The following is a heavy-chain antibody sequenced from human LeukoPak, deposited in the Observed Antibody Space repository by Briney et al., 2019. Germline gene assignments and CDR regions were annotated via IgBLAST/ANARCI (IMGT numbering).Heavy chain of an antibody. V-gene: IGHV3-23*01. CDR1: GFTFSSYA. Sequence: GGSLRLSCAASGFTFSSYAMSWVRQAPGQGLEWVSAISGSGDSTYYADSVKGRFTISRDYSKNTLYLQMNSLRAEDTAVYYCAKTRSTFRAFDIWGQGTMVTVSS. CDR3: AKTRSTFRAFDI. J-gene: IGHJ3*02. CDR2: ISGSGDST. D-gene: IGHD2/OR15-2a*01.